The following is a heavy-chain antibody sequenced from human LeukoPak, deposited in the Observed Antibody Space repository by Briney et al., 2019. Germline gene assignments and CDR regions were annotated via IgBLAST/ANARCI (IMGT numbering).Heavy chain of an antibody. CDR2: ISGTGGST. D-gene: IGHD3-22*01. V-gene: IGHV3-23*01. Sequence: GGSLRLSCAASGFTFSSYAMSWVRQAAGKGLVWVSTISGTGGSTYYADSVKGRFTISRDNSKNTLHLQMNSLRAEDTAVYYCAKSAYYDSSGFYREYYFDYWGQGTLVTVSS. CDR3: AKSAYYDSSGFYREYYFDY. CDR1: GFTFSSYA. J-gene: IGHJ4*02.